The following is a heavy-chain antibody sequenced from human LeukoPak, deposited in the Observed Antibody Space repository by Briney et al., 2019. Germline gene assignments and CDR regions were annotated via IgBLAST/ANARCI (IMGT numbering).Heavy chain of an antibody. CDR3: ARGSVLRYSDWLSSWFDP. J-gene: IGHJ5*02. D-gene: IGHD3-9*01. Sequence: RTSETLSLTCTVSGGSISSYYWSWIRQPAGKGLEWIGRIYTSGSTNYNPSLKSRVTMSVDTSKNQFSLKLSSVTAADTAVYYCARGSVLRYSDWLSSWFDPWGQGTLVTVSS. V-gene: IGHV4-4*07. CDR2: IYTSGST. CDR1: GGSISSYY.